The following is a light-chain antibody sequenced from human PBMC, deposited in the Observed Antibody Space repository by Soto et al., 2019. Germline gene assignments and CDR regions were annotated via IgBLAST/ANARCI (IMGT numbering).Light chain of an antibody. CDR3: QQYGSSSYT. J-gene: IGKJ2*01. V-gene: IGKV3-20*01. CDR1: QSVTSNY. CDR2: GAS. Sequence: IVLTQSPGTLSVSSGESATLSCRASQSVTSNYVAWYQQKPGLPPRLLIFGASNRATGIPDRFSGGVSGTDFTLTISRLEPEDFALYICQQYGSSSYTFGLGTKLE.